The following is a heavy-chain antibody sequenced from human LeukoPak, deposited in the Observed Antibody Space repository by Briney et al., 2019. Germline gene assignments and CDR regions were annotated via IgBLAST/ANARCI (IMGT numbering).Heavy chain of an antibody. CDR1: GGTFSSYA. CDR2: IIPILGIA. V-gene: IGHV1-69*04. Sequence: GASVKVSCKASGGTFSSYAISWVRQAPGQGLEWMGRIIPILGIANYAQKFQGRVTITADKSTSTAYMELSSLRPEDTAVYYCARRTGNYGMDVWGQGTTVTVSS. CDR3: ARRTGNYGMDV. J-gene: IGHJ6*02. D-gene: IGHD2/OR15-2a*01.